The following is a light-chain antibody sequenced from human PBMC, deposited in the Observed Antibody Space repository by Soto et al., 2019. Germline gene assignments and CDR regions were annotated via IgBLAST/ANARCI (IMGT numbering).Light chain of an antibody. CDR2: DVN. V-gene: IGLV2-8*01. CDR1: SSDVGAYYS. Sequence: QSALTQPASVSGSPGQSITISCTGTSSDVGAYYSVSWYQQHPGKAPKLMVYDVNRRPPGVPDRFFGSKSGNTASLTVSGLQAEDEADYYCVSFAGGTYVFGTGTKVTVL. CDR3: VSFAGGTYV. J-gene: IGLJ1*01.